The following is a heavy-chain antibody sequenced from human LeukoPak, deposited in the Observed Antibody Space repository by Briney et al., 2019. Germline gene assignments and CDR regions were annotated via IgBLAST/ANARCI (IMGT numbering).Heavy chain of an antibody. CDR3: ARRGGSSWSSFDY. V-gene: IGHV3-23*01. CDR2: ISGLGGSA. D-gene: IGHD6-13*01. Sequence: PGGSLRLSCVASGFLFNNYAMNWVRQAPGKGVEWVSGISGLGGSAYYAASVKGRFIISRDNSGNTLFFQLTNLRVEDTAVYYCARRGGSSWSSFDYWGHGTLVTVSS. J-gene: IGHJ4*01. CDR1: GFLFNNYA.